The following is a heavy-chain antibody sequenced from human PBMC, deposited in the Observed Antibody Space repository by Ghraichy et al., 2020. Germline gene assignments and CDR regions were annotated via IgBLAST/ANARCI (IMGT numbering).Heavy chain of an antibody. CDR3: AKDLQAGAGGNGRLFDY. D-gene: IGHD4-23*01. Sequence: GESLNISCAASGFTFSSYAMSWVRQAPGKGLEWVSAISGSGGSTYYADSVKGRFTISRDNSKNTLYLQMNSLRAEDTAVYYCAKDLQAGAGGNGRLFDYWGQGTLVTVSS. CDR2: ISGSGGST. J-gene: IGHJ4*02. CDR1: GFTFSSYA. V-gene: IGHV3-23*01.